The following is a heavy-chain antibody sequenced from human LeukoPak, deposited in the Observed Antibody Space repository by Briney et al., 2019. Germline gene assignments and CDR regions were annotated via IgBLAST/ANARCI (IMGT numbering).Heavy chain of an antibody. D-gene: IGHD1-26*01. CDR2: INHSGST. CDR1: GVSFSGYY. J-gene: IGHJ4*02. Sequence: PSETLSLTCAVYGVSFSGYYWSWIRQPPGKGLEWIGEINHSGSTSYNPSLKSRVTISVDTSKNQFSLKLSSVTAADTAVYYCARRGTRELLRVDFDYWGQGTLVTVSS. V-gene: IGHV4-34*01. CDR3: ARRGTRELLRVDFDY.